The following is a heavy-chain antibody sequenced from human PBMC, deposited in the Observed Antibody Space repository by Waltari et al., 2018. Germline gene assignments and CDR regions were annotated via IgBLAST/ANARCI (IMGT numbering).Heavy chain of an antibody. CDR1: GFTFSYYA. V-gene: IGHV3-23*01. D-gene: IGHD3-3*01. CDR3: ATDRNEYIRSIDY. J-gene: IGHJ4*02. CDR2: ISGSGATT. Sequence: EVQLLESGGGLVQPGGSLRLSCAASGFTFSYYAMTWGRQAPGKGLEWVSLISGSGATTYYADSVKGRFTISRDNSKDTLFLQMNSLRAEDTAVYYCATDRNEYIRSIDYWGQGTLVTVSS.